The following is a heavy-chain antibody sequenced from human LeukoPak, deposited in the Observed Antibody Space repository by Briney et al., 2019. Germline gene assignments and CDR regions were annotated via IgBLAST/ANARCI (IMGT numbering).Heavy chain of an antibody. J-gene: IGHJ4*02. V-gene: IGHV1-69*05. CDR3: ARGYSSGWYGYFDY. Sequence: GASVKVSCKASGGTFSSYAISWVRQAPGQGLEWMGRIIPIFGTANYAQKFQGRVTITTDESTSTAYMELSSLRSEDTAVYYCARGYSSGWYGYFDYWGQGTLVTVSS. CDR2: IIPIFGTA. D-gene: IGHD6-19*01. CDR1: GGTFSSYA.